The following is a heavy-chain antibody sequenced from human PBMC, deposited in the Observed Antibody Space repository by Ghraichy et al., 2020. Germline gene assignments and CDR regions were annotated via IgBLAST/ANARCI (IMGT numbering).Heavy chain of an antibody. J-gene: IGHJ4*02. Sequence: SETLSLTCTVSGDSISNSATYWAWIRQSPGRGLEWVGCVYFSGTTYYNPSLQNRVTLSADTSKNHFSLKLTSVTAADTAVYYCVRCHYDILTNDYTLDNWGQGTLVTVSS. CDR3: VRCHYDILTNDYTLDN. V-gene: IGHV4-39*02. CDR2: VYFSGTT. D-gene: IGHD3-9*01. CDR1: GDSISNSATY.